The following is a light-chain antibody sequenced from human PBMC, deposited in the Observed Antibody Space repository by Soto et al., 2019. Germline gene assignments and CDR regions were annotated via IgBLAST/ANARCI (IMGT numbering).Light chain of an antibody. Sequence: DIQMTQSPSTLFESIGDRVTITCRASQSISSWLAWYQQKPGIAPKLLIYEASTLNSGVPSRFSGSGSGTEFTLTISSLQPDDFATYYCQQYNGNSRTFGQGTKVEIK. J-gene: IGKJ1*01. CDR1: QSISSW. CDR2: EAS. CDR3: QQYNGNSRT. V-gene: IGKV1-5*03.